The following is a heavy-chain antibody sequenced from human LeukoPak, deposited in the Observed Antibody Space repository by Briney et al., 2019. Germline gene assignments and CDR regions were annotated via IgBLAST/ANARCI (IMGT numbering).Heavy chain of an antibody. J-gene: IGHJ5*02. CDR3: AREAFGELFSQADWFDP. CDR2: ISYDGSNK. D-gene: IGHD3-10*01. V-gene: IGHV3-30*04. CDR1: GFTFSSYA. Sequence: PEGSLRLSCAASGFTFSSYAMHWVRQAPGRGLEWVAVISYDGSNKYYADSVKGRFTISRDNSKNTLYLQMNSLRAEDTAVYYCAREAFGELFSQADWFDPWGQGTLVTVSS.